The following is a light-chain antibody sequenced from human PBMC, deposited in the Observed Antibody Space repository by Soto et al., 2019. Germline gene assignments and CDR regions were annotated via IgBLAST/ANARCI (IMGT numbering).Light chain of an antibody. CDR1: QSVSSY. V-gene: IGKV3-11*01. CDR3: QQRSNWPPVYT. J-gene: IGKJ2*01. Sequence: EIVLTQSPATLSLSPGERATLSCRASQSVSSYLAWYQQKPGQAPRLLIYDASNRATGIPARFSGSGSGTDFTLTISSLEPEDFAVYYCQQRSNWPPVYTFGQGTKPEIK. CDR2: DAS.